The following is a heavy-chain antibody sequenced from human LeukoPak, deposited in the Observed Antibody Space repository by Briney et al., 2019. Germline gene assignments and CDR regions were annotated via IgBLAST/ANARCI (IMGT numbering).Heavy chain of an antibody. Sequence: ASVKVSCKASGYTFTSYDINWVRQATGQGLEWMGWMNPNSGNTGYAQKFQGRVTMTRNTSISTAYMELSSLRSEDTAVYYCARVSPRWFGELLGFDYWGQGTLVTVSS. CDR2: MNPNSGNT. D-gene: IGHD3-10*01. J-gene: IGHJ4*02. V-gene: IGHV1-8*01. CDR3: ARVSPRWFGELLGFDY. CDR1: GYTFTSYD.